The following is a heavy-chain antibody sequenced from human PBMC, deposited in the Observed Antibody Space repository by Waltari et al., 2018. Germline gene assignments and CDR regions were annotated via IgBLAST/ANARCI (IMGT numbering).Heavy chain of an antibody. D-gene: IGHD2-21*02. CDR1: GGSISSTHYY. CDR2: IYYSGNP. V-gene: IGHV4-39*01. J-gene: IGHJ5*02. Sequence: QLRLQESGPGLVKPSDTLSLTCTVPGGSISSTHYYWGWIRQPPGKGMEWIGSIYYSGNPYYNPSLKSRVTMSADTSKNQFSLKLSSVTAADTAVYYCARHQDWVVVSATWFDPWGQGTLVTVSS. CDR3: ARHQDWVVVSATWFDP.